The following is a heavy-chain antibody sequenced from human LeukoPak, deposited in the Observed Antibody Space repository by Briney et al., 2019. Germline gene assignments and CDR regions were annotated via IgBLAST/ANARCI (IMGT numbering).Heavy chain of an antibody. CDR3: AKGSLGSWYYFDY. D-gene: IGHD6-13*01. V-gene: IGHV3-23*01. J-gene: IGHJ4*02. CDR1: GFTFSSYA. Sequence: PGGSLRLSCAASGFTFSSYAMSWVRQAPGKGPEWVSAISGSGGSTYYADSVKGRFTISRDNSKNTLYLQMNSLRDEDTAVYYCAKGSLGSWYYFDYWGQGTLVTVSS. CDR2: ISGSGGST.